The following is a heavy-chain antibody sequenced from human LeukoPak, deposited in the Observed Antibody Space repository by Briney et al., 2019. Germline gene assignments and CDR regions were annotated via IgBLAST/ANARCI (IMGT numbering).Heavy chain of an antibody. CDR3: ARDQDDILTGYYTAPTGY. J-gene: IGHJ4*02. Sequence: ASVKVSCKASGDTFTGYYMHWGRDAPGQGLEWMGWINPNSGGTNYAQKFQGRVTMTSDTSIRTSYMELSRLRYEDTAVYYCARDQDDILTGYYTAPTGYWGQGTLVTVSS. CDR1: GDTFTGYY. D-gene: IGHD3-9*01. V-gene: IGHV1-2*02. CDR2: INPNSGGT.